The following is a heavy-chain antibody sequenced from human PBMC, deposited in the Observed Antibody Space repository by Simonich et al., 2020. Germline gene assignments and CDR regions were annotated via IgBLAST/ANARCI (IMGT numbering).Heavy chain of an antibody. CDR2: LFPGDSDT. J-gene: IGHJ5*02. V-gene: IGHV5-51*01. CDR3: ARQRDNWFDP. CDR1: GYSFTSYW. Sequence: EVQLVQSGAEGKKPGESLKISSKGSGYSFTSYWIGWVRQLPGKGLEWRVYLFPGDSDTGYSPSFQGQVTISADMSISTAYLQWSSLKASDTAMYYCARQRDNWFDPWGQGTLVTVSS.